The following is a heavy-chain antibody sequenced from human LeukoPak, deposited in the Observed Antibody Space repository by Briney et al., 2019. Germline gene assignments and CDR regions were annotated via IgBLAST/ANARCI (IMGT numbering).Heavy chain of an antibody. Sequence: SETLSLTCTVSGGSISTYYWSWIRQPPGKGLEWIGYIYYSGSTNYKPSLKSRVTISVDTSKNQFSLKLNSVTAADTAVYYCARGGYYGSGNDFRFDPWGQGTLVTVSS. V-gene: IGHV4-59*01. D-gene: IGHD3-10*01. CDR3: ARGGYYGSGNDFRFDP. CDR2: IYYSGST. J-gene: IGHJ5*02. CDR1: GGSISTYY.